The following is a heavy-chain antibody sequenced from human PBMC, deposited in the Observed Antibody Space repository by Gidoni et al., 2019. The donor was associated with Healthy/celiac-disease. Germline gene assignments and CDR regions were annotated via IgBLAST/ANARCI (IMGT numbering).Heavy chain of an antibody. CDR2: IYTSGST. CDR3: ARDSGTPRVFDP. Sequence: QVQLQESGPGLVTPSDTLSLTCTVSGGSIRSYHWSWIRQPAGKGLEWLGRIYTSGSTNYNPALKSRVTMSVDTSKNQFSLKLSSVTAADTAVYYCARDSGTPRVFDPWGQGTLVTVSS. D-gene: IGHD6-13*01. CDR1: GGSIRSYH. V-gene: IGHV4-4*07. J-gene: IGHJ5*02.